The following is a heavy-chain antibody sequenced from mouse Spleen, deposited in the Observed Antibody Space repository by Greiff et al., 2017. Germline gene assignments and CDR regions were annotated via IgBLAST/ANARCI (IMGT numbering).Heavy chain of an antibody. Sequence: VQLQQSGPELVKPGASVKISCKASGYAFSSSWMNWVKQRPGKGLEWIGRIYPGDGDTNYNGKFKGKAILTADKSSSTAYMQLSSLTSEDSAVYFCARGGGLRYFDYWGQGTTLTVSS. CDR1: GYAFSSSW. D-gene: IGHD1-1*01. J-gene: IGHJ2*01. CDR3: ARGGGLRYFDY. CDR2: IYPGDGDT. V-gene: IGHV1-82*01.